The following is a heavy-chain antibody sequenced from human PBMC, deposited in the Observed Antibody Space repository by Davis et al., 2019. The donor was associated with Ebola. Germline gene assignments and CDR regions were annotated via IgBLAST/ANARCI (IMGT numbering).Heavy chain of an antibody. CDR2: MNPNSGNT. Sequence: ASVKVSCKASGYTFTSYDINWVRQATGQGLEWMGWMNPNSGNTGYAQKFQGRVTMTRNTSISTAYMELSSLRSEDTAVYYCARDRCSSTSCQYYYYMDVWGKGTTVTVSS. V-gene: IGHV1-8*01. CDR3: ARDRCSSTSCQYYYYMDV. D-gene: IGHD2-2*01. J-gene: IGHJ6*03. CDR1: GYTFTSYD.